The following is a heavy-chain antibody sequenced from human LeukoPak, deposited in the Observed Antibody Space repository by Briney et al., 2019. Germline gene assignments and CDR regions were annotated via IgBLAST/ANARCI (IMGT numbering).Heavy chain of an antibody. CDR1: GGSINSYF. CDR2: IYYSGST. Sequence: SETLSLTCTVSGGSINSYFWSWIRQPPGKGLEWIGYIYYSGSTHYNPSLKSRVTISVDTSKNVSSLKLTSVTAADTAVYFCARDRVVSMVGTRARWFDPWGQGTLVTVSS. J-gene: IGHJ5*02. V-gene: IGHV4-59*01. D-gene: IGHD6-19*01. CDR3: ARDRVVSMVGTRARWFDP.